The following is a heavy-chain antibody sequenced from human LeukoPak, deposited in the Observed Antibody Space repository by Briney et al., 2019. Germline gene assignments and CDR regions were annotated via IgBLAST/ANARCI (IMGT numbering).Heavy chain of an antibody. CDR1: GYTFTGYY. Sequence: GASVKVSCKASGYTFTGYYMHWVRQAPGQGLEWMGWINPNSGGTNYAQKFQGRVTMTRDTSISTAYMELSRLRSDDTAVYYCAPSGVGATADAFDIWGQGTMVTVSS. CDR2: INPNSGGT. J-gene: IGHJ3*02. CDR3: APSGVGATADAFDI. D-gene: IGHD1-26*01. V-gene: IGHV1-2*02.